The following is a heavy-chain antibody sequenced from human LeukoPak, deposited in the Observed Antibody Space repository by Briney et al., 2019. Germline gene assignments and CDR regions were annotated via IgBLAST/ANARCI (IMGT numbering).Heavy chain of an antibody. V-gene: IGHV3-66*01. CDR3: ARGRGDKAMVPTGY. CDR1: GFTVSSNY. J-gene: IGHJ4*02. CDR2: IYSGGST. Sequence: GGSLRLSCAASGFTVSSNYMSWVRQAPGKGLEWVSVIYSGGSTYYADSVKGRFTISRDNSKNTLYLQMNSLRAEDTAVYYCARGRGDKAMVPTGYWGQGTLVTVSS. D-gene: IGHD5-18*01.